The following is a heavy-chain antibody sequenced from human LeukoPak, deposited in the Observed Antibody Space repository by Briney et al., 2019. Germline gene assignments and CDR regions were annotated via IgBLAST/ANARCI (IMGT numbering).Heavy chain of an antibody. J-gene: IGHJ6*02. CDR3: ARDEDGGNSWYYYGMDV. CDR2: IKQDGSEK. D-gene: IGHD4-23*01. Sequence: GGSLRLSCAASGFTFSRYWMSWVRQAPRKGLEWVANIKQDGSEKYYVDSVKGRFTISRDNAKNSLYLQMNSLRAEDTAVYYCARDEDGGNSWYYYGMDVWGQGTTVTVSS. V-gene: IGHV3-7*01. CDR1: GFTFSRYW.